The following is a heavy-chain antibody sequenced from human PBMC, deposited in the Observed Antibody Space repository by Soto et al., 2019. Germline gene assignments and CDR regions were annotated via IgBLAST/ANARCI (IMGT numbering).Heavy chain of an antibody. CDR3: ARDPRRDGYIPDY. Sequence: QVQLVESGGGVVQPGRSLRLSCAASGFTFSSYAMHWVRQAPGTGLEWVALISYDGSDKYYADSVKGRFTISRDNSKNTLYLQMNSLRPEDTAVYYCARDPRRDGYIPDYWGQGTLVTVSS. V-gene: IGHV3-30-3*01. CDR1: GFTFSSYA. J-gene: IGHJ4*02. D-gene: IGHD5-12*01. CDR2: ISYDGSDK.